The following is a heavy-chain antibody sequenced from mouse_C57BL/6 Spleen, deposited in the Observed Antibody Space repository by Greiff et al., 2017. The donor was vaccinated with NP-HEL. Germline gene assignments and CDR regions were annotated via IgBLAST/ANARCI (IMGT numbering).Heavy chain of an antibody. CDR3: ARNYDGWYFEV. V-gene: IGHV1-64*01. D-gene: IGHD2-4*01. CDR2: IHPNSGST. CDR1: GYTFTSYW. Sequence: QVQLQQPGAELVKPGASVKLSCKASGYTFTSYWMHWVKQRPGQGLEWIGMIHPNSGSTNYNEKFKSKATLTVDKSSSTAYMQLSSLTSEDSAVYYCARNYDGWYFEVWGTGTTVTVSS. J-gene: IGHJ1*03.